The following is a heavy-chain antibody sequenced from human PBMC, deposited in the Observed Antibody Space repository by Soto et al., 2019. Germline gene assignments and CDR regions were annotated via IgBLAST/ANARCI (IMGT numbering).Heavy chain of an antibody. J-gene: IGHJ5*02. CDR2: IYHSGST. Sequence: TSETLSLTCAVSGYSIRNGYYWGWIRQPPGKGLEWIGTIYHSGSTYYNPSLKSRVTISVDASENHFSLKLSSVTAADTAMYYCARVGPYCGGDCYSPPPWGQGTLVTVSS. CDR3: ARVGPYCGGDCYSPPP. D-gene: IGHD2-21*02. V-gene: IGHV4-38-2*01. CDR1: GYSIRNGYY.